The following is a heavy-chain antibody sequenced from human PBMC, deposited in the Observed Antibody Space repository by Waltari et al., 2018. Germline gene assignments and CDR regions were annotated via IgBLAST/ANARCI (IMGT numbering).Heavy chain of an antibody. CDR2: SSPILGIA. CDR3: VRDGVVTPGDDAFDI. D-gene: IGHD2-21*02. J-gene: IGHJ3*02. CDR1: GGTFSSYT. V-gene: IGHV1-69*08. Sequence: QVQLVQSGAEVKKPGSSVKVSCKASGGTFSSYTISWVRQAPGQGLEWMGRSSPILGIANYAQKFQGRVTITADKSTSTAYMELSSLRAEDTAVYYCVRDGVVTPGDDAFDIWGQGTMVTVSS.